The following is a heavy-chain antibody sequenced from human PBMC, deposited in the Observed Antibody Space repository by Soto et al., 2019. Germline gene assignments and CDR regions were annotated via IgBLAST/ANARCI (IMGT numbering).Heavy chain of an antibody. D-gene: IGHD3-10*01. CDR2: IYYSGST. CDR3: ARRPLRGGSGKGPFGAFDI. CDR1: GGSISSSSYY. J-gene: IGHJ3*02. Sequence: QLQLQESGPGLVKPSETLSLTCTVSGGSISSSSYYWGWIRQPPGKGLEWIGSIYYSGSTYYNPSLKSRVTISVDTSKIQFSLKLSSVTAADTAVYYCARRPLRGGSGKGPFGAFDIWGQGTMVTVSS. V-gene: IGHV4-39*01.